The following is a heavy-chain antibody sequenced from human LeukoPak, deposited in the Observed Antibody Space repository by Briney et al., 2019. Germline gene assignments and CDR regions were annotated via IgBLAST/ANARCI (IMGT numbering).Heavy chain of an antibody. CDR1: GGSISSSDYY. CDR2: IYYSGST. J-gene: IGHJ5*02. D-gene: IGHD6-13*01. CDR3: ARDQGYSSSWYGNWFDP. V-gene: IGHV4-39*07. Sequence: SETLSLTCTVSGGSISSSDYYWGWIRQPPGKGLEWIGSIYYSGSTYYNPSLKSRVTISVATSKNQFSLKLSSVTAADTAVYYCARDQGYSSSWYGNWFDPWGQGTLVTVSS.